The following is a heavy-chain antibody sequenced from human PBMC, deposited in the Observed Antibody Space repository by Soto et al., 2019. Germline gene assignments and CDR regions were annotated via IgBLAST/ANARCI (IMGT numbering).Heavy chain of an antibody. J-gene: IGHJ6*03. CDR3: ARDPWGYCSSTSCATHYYYYYMDV. Sequence: GGSLRLSCAASGFTFSSYAMHWVRQAPGKGLEYVSAISSNGGSTYYANSVKGRFTISRDNSKNTLYLQMGSLRAEDMAVYYCARDPWGYCSSTSCATHYYYYYMDVWGKGTTVTVSS. V-gene: IGHV3-64*01. D-gene: IGHD2-2*01. CDR2: ISSNGGST. CDR1: GFTFSSYA.